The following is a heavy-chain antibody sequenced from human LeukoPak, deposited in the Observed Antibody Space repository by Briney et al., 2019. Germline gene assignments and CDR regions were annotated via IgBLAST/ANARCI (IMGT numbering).Heavy chain of an antibody. J-gene: IGHJ4*02. D-gene: IGHD3-10*01. CDR3: ARTLLGIDYGSGSYDFDY. V-gene: IGHV4-59*08. CDR2: IYYSGST. Sequence: KPSETLSLTCTVSGGSISSYYWSWIRQPPGKGLEWIGYIYYSGSTNYNPSLKSRVTISVDTSKNQFSLKLSSVTAADTAVYYCARTLLGIDYGSGSYDFDYWGQGTLVTVSS. CDR1: GGSISSYY.